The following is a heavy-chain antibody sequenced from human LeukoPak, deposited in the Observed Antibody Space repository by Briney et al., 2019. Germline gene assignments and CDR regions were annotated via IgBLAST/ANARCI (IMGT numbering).Heavy chain of an antibody. J-gene: IGHJ4*02. D-gene: IGHD3-3*01. V-gene: IGHV3-23*01. CDR2: ISGSGGST. CDR3: AKEPRHYDFWSGYYTYYFDY. Sequence: PGGSLRLSCAASGFTFSSYAMCWVRQAPGMGLEWVSAISGSGGSTYYADSVKGRFTISRDNSKNTLYLQMNSLRAEDTAVYYCAKEPRHYDFWSGYYTYYFDYWGQGTLVTVSS. CDR1: GFTFSSYA.